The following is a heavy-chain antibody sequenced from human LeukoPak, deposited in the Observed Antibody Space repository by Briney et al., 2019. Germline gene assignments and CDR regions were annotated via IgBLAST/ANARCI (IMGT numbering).Heavy chain of an antibody. Sequence: PSETLSLTCTVSGGSISSYYWGWIRQPPGKGLEWIGSIYHSGSTYYNPSLKSRVTISVDTSKNQFSLKLSSVTAADTAVYYCARSGSYSGPYVYWGQGTVVTVSS. CDR1: GGSISSYY. CDR2: IYHSGST. J-gene: IGHJ4*02. D-gene: IGHD1-26*01. CDR3: ARSGSYSGPYVY. V-gene: IGHV4-38-2*02.